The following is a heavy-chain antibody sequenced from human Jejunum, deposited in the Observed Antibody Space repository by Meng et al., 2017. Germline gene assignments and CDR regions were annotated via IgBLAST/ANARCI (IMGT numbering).Heavy chain of an antibody. Sequence: GGSLRLSCAASGFTFSSYAMSWVRQAPGKGLEWVSSISSSGGSTNYADSVKGRFTIYRDSSKNTLYLQMNSLRAEDTAVYYCAKGGLAVVPIDYWGQGILVTVSS. CDR3: AKGGLAVVPIDY. CDR2: ISSSGGST. J-gene: IGHJ4*02. CDR1: GFTFSSYA. V-gene: IGHV3-23*01. D-gene: IGHD6-19*01.